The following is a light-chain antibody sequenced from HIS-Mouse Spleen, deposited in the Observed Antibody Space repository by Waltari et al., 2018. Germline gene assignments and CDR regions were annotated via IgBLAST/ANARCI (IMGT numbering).Light chain of an antibody. CDR1: SRDVRGYNY. CDR3: SSYAGSNNLV. V-gene: IGLV2-8*01. Sequence: QSALTQPPSASGSPGQSVTIPCPGTSRDVRGYNYVSWYQQHPGKAPKLMIYEVSKRPSGVPDRFSGSKSGNTASLTVSGLQAEDEADYYCSSYAGSNNLVFGGGTKLTVL. CDR2: EVS. J-gene: IGLJ2*01.